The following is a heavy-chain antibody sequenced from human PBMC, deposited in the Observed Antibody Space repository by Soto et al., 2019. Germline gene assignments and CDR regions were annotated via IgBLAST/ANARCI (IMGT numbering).Heavy chain of an antibody. V-gene: IGHV4-59*01. CDR2: IYYSGST. CDR1: GGSISRYY. J-gene: IGHJ5*02. CDR3: GRVSGSGCS. D-gene: IGHD6-19*01. Sequence: SETLSLTCTVPGGSISRYYWSWIRQPPGKGLEWIGYIYYSGSTNYNPSLKSRVTISVDTSKNQFSLKLSSVTAADTAVYYCGRVSGSGCSWGQGTLVTVSS.